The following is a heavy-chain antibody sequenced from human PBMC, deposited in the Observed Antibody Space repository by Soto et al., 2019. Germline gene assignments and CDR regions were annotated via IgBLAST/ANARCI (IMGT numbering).Heavy chain of an antibody. CDR3: ATGRGIY. CDR1: GFTFFSYS. CDR2: ISTGGGTI. Sequence: EVRLVESGGGLVQPGGSLRLSCAASGFTFFSYSMNWVRQAPGKGLEWVSYISTGGGTIYYADSVKGRFTISRDNAKNSLYLQMNSLSAEDTAVYYCATGRGIYWGQGILVTVSS. D-gene: IGHD3-10*01. J-gene: IGHJ4*02. V-gene: IGHV3-48*01.